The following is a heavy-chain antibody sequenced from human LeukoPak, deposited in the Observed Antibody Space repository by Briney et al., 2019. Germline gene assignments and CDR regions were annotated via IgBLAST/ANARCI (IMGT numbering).Heavy chain of an antibody. V-gene: IGHV1-2*02. D-gene: IGHD4-17*01. Sequence: VASVPVSCKASGYTFTGYHMHWVRQAPGQGLEWMGWINPNSGGTNYAQKLQARMTMTRDTSIITAYLELSGLRSDDTAVYYCARVPGDYFYYGMDVWGQGTTVTLYS. CDR2: INPNSGGT. J-gene: IGHJ6*02. CDR1: GYTFTGYH. CDR3: ARVPGDYFYYGMDV.